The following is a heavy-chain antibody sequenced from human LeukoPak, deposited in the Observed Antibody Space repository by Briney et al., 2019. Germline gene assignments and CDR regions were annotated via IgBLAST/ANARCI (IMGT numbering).Heavy chain of an antibody. CDR2: ISATGST. V-gene: IGHV4-61*02. J-gene: IGHJ4*02. CDR1: GGSISSSSYY. CDR3: ARAPFSWNYGDYDRCYFDY. D-gene: IGHD4-17*01. Sequence: NPSETLSLTCTVPGGSISSSSYYWSWIRQPAGKGLEWIGRISATGSTRYSPSLKSRVTISVDTSKNQFSLKLSSVTAADTAVYYCARAPFSWNYGDYDRCYFDYWGQGTLVTVSS.